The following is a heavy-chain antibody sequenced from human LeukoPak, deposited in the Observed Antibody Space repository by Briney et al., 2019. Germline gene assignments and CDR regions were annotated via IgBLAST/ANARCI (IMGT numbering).Heavy chain of an antibody. CDR2: IKSKTDGGTT. V-gene: IGHV3-15*01. CDR3: TTSPLITMVRGVNYDY. D-gene: IGHD3-10*01. Sequence: GGSLRLSCAASGFTFSNAWMSWVRQAPGKRLEWVGRIKSKTDGGTTDYAAPVKGRFTISRDDSKNTLYLQMNSLKTEDTAVYYCTTSPLITMVRGVNYDYWGQGTLVTVSS. J-gene: IGHJ4*02. CDR1: GFTFSNAW.